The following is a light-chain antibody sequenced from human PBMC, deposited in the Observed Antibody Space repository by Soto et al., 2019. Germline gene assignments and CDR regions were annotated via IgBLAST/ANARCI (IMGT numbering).Light chain of an antibody. J-gene: IGKJ5*01. V-gene: IGKV1-27*01. Sequence: DIQMTQSPSSLSASVGDRITITCRASQDISNYLAWYQQKPGKVPKLLIYSASTLQSGVPSRFSGSGSGTDFTLTISSLQPEDVATYFCQKYNSARTFGQGTRLE. CDR2: SAS. CDR1: QDISNY. CDR3: QKYNSART.